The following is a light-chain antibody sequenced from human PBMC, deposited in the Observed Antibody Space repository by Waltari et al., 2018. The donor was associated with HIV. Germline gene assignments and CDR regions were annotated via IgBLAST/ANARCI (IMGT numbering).Light chain of an antibody. J-gene: IGLJ2*01. CDR1: SSNIGAGYD. CDR3: QSYDNSLTGSL. CDR2: GSR. Sequence: QSVLTQAPSVSGAPGQRVTISCTGSSSNIGAGYDVNWYQQHPGTAPKLLIFGSRNRPSGVPDRLSASTSGTSASLAITGLQAEDEADYFCQSYDNSLTGSLFGGGTKLTVL. V-gene: IGLV1-40*01.